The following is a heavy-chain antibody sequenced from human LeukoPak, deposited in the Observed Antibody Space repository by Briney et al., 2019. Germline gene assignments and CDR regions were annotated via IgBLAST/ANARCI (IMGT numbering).Heavy chain of an antibody. CDR1: GGSIYTSSYY. J-gene: IGHJ4*02. CDR3: ARAGSWYSDYFDY. V-gene: IGHV4-39*07. CDR2: IYYSGST. Sequence: SETLSLTCSVSGGSIYTSSYYWVWIRQPPGKGLEWIGSIYYSGSTYYNPSLKSRVTISVDTSKNQFSLKLSSVTAADTAVYYCARAGSWYSDYFDYWGQGTLVTVSS. D-gene: IGHD6-13*01.